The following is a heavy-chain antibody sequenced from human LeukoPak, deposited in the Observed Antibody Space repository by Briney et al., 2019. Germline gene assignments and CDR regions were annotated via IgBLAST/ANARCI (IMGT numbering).Heavy chain of an antibody. V-gene: IGHV1-69*01. J-gene: IGHJ4*02. CDR2: IIPIFGTA. D-gene: IGHD6-13*01. CDR1: GGTFSSYA. Sequence: ASVKVSCKASGGTFSSYAIGWVRQAPGQGLEWMGGIIPIFGTANYAQKFQGRVTITADESTSTAYMELSSLRSEDTAVYYCARAGVGIAAVNFDYWGQGTLVTVSS. CDR3: ARAGVGIAAVNFDY.